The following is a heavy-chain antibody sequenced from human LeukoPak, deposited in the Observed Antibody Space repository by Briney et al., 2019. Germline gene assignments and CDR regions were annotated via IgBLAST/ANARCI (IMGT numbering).Heavy chain of an antibody. J-gene: IGHJ4*02. CDR3: ARVTYYYDSSGYYYSYYFDY. Sequence: PSETLSLTCAVYGGSFSGYYWSWIRQPPGKGLEWIGEINHSGSTNYNPSLKSRVTISVDTSKNQFSLKLSSVTAADTAVYYCARVTYYYDSSGYYYSYYFDYRGQGTLVTVSS. CDR1: GGSFSGYY. V-gene: IGHV4-34*01. CDR2: INHSGST. D-gene: IGHD3-22*01.